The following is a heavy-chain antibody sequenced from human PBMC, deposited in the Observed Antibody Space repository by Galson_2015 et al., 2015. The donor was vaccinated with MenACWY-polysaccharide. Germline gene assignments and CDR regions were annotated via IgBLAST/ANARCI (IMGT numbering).Heavy chain of an antibody. D-gene: IGHD1-14*01. CDR3: VRARYLDV. CDR2: ISSGSRIV. CDR1: GFTFSDYT. J-gene: IGHJ6*02. Sequence: SLRLSCAASGFTFSDYTLNWVRQAPGKGLEWLSHISSGSRIVYYADSVRGRFTISRDNAKNSLYLQVNSLRVEDTAVYYCVRARYLDVWGRGTTVTVSS. V-gene: IGHV3-48*01.